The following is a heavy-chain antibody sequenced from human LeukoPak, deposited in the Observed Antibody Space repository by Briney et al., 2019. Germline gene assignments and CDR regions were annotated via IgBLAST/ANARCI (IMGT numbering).Heavy chain of an antibody. J-gene: IGHJ4*02. D-gene: IGHD3-9*01. CDR1: GGSVNSGSYS. CDR3: ARVSIYDILTGYYLGGATFDY. V-gene: IGHV4-61*01. Sequence: NPSETLSLTCTVSGGSVNSGSYSWTWIRQPPGKGLEWIGYIYDSGSTNYNPSPKSRVTISVDTSKNQFSLKLSSVTAADTAVYYCARVSIYDILTGYYLGGATFDYWGQGTLVTVSS. CDR2: IYDSGST.